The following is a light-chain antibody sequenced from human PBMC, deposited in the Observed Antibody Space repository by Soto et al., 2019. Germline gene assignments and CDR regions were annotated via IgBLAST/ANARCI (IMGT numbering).Light chain of an antibody. CDR2: LGS. Sequence: DIVMTQSPLSLPVTPGEPASISCRSSQSLLHSNGYNYLDWYLQKPGQSPQLLIYLGSNRASGVPERFSGSGSGTEFTLKISRVEAEDVGVYYCMQALQTPRTFGQGTKVEI. CDR3: MQALQTPRT. CDR1: QSLLHSNGYNY. V-gene: IGKV2-28*01. J-gene: IGKJ1*01.